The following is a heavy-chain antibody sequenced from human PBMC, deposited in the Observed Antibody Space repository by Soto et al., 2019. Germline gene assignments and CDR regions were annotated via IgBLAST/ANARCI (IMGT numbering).Heavy chain of an antibody. Sequence: QVQLQQWGAGLVKPSETLSLSCAVYGASFSDNYWSWIRQTPGKGLEWIGEIHHSEGARYSPSFKSRVSILLDTSKRQFTLQLTSVTAADTALYFCARGGAVPALLRGISLNNGFDSWGQGTLVTVSS. V-gene: IGHV4-34*02. J-gene: IGHJ4*02. CDR3: ARGGAVPALLRGISLNNGFDS. CDR2: IHHSEGA. CDR1: GASFSDNY. D-gene: IGHD3-10*01.